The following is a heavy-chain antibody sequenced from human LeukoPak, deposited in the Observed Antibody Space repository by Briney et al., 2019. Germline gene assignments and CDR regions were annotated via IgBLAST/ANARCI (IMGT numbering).Heavy chain of an antibody. D-gene: IGHD2-15*01. J-gene: IGHJ4*02. Sequence: PGGSLRLSCAASGFTFSSYAMHWVRQAPGKGLEWVAVISYDGSNKYYADSVKGRFTISRDNSKNTLYLQMNSLRAEDTAVYYCARGLGKVVALPQFDYWGQGTLVTVSS. V-gene: IGHV3-30-3*01. CDR2: ISYDGSNK. CDR3: ARGLGKVVALPQFDY. CDR1: GFTFSSYA.